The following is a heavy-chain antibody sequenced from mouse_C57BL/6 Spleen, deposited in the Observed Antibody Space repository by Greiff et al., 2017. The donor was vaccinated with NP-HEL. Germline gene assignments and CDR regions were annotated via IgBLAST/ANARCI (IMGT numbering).Heavy chain of an antibody. Sequence: EVQLQESGGGLVKPGGSLKLSCAASGFTFSSYAMSWVRQTPEKRLEWVATISDGGSYTYYPDNVKGRFTISRDNAKNNLYLQMSHLKSEDTAMYYCARDPSVGYFDYWGQGTTLTVSS. CDR2: ISDGGSYT. J-gene: IGHJ2*01. D-gene: IGHD6-1*01. CDR1: GFTFSSYA. V-gene: IGHV5-4*01. CDR3: ARDPSVGYFDY.